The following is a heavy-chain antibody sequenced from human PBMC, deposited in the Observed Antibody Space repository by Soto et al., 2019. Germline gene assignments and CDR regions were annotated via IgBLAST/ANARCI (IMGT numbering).Heavy chain of an antibody. D-gene: IGHD6-19*01. CDR3: ATHPHQAQYSSGWYEGPFDY. J-gene: IGHJ4*02. CDR1: GFTFSSYA. V-gene: IGHV3-23*01. Sequence: PGGSLRLSCAASGFTFSSYAMSWVRQAPGKGLEWVSAISGSGGSTYYADSVKGRFTISRDNSKNTLYLQMNSLRAEDTAVYYCATHPHQAQYSSGWYEGPFDYWGQGTLVTVSS. CDR2: ISGSGGST.